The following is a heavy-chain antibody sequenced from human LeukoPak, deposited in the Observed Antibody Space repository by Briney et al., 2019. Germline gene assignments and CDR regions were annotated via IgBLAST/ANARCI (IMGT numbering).Heavy chain of an antibody. CDR1: GGSISSSSYY. Sequence: SETLSLTCTVSGGSISSSSYYWGWNRQPPGKGLEWIGNIYYSGSTYYNPSLKSRVTISVDTSKKQFSLKLSSVTAADTAVFYCARFNPAAGSFCFDYWGQGTLVTVSS. J-gene: IGHJ4*02. CDR2: IYYSGST. D-gene: IGHD6-13*01. V-gene: IGHV4-39*01. CDR3: ARFNPAAGSFCFDY.